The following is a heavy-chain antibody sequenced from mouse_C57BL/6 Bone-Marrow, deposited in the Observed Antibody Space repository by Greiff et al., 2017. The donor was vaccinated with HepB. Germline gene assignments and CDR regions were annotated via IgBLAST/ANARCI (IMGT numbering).Heavy chain of an antibody. Sequence: QVQLKESGAELVRPGASVKLSCKASGYTFTDYYINWVKQRPGQGLEWIARIYPGSGNTYYNEKFKGKATLTAEKSSSTAYMQLSSLTSEDSAVYFCARGLRYFDYWGQGTTLTVSS. CDR1: GYTFTDYY. D-gene: IGHD1-1*01. J-gene: IGHJ2*01. CDR2: IYPGSGNT. V-gene: IGHV1-76*01. CDR3: ARGLRYFDY.